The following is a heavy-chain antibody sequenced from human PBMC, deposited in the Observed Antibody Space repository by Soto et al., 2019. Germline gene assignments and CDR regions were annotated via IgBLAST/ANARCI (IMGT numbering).Heavy chain of an antibody. D-gene: IGHD6-13*01. V-gene: IGHV3-30-3*01. CDR2: ISYGGNNK. CDR3: AREEFEAGRGHFGC. Sequence: QVQVVESGGGVVQPGGSLRLSCAASGFTFSTSAMHWVRQAPGKGLEWRAMISYGGNNKYYAGSVKGRFTISRDISESTLYLQMNSLRTEDTAVYYCAREEFEAGRGHFGCWGQGTLVSVSS. J-gene: IGHJ4*02. CDR1: GFTFSTSA.